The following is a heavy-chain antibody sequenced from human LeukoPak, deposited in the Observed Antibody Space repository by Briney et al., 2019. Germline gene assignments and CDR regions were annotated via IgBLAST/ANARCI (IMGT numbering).Heavy chain of an antibody. J-gene: IGHJ3*02. CDR2: ISAYNGKT. D-gene: IGHD4-23*01. V-gene: IGHV1-18*01. CDR1: GYKFNTYG. Sequence: ASVKVSCKASGYKFNTYGISWVRRAPGQGLEWMGWISAYNGKTDYAQKFQGRVTMTTDTSTSTAYMELRSLRSDDTAVYYCARPDYGGNRGAFDIWGQGTMVTVSS. CDR3: ARPDYGGNRGAFDI.